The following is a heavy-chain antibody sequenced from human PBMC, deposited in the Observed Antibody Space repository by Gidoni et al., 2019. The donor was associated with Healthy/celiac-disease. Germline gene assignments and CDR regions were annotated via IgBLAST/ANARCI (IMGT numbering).Heavy chain of an antibody. CDR2: IIPILGIA. CDR1: GGFSSYA. Sequence: QVQLVQSGAEGKKPGSQVKVSCKAAGGFSSYAISWVRQAPGQGLEWMGGIIPILGIANYAQKFQGRVTITADKSTSTAYMELSSLRSEDTAVYYCASATMATIIGGSYWGQGTLVTVSS. CDR3: ASATMATIIGGSY. J-gene: IGHJ4*02. V-gene: IGHV1-69*10. D-gene: IGHD5-12*01.